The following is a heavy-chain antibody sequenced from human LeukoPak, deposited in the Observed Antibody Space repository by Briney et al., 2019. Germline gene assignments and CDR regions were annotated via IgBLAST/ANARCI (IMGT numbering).Heavy chain of an antibody. J-gene: IGHJ4*02. CDR2: IYYSGST. CDR3: AIRGYSYGLDY. D-gene: IGHD5-18*01. V-gene: IGHV4-39*01. CDR1: GGSISSSSYY. Sequence: SETLSLTCTVSGGSISSSSYYWGWIRQPPGKGLEWLGSIYYSGSTYYNPSLKSRVTISVDTSKNQFSLKLSSVTAADTAVHYCAIRGYSYGLDYWGQGTLVTVSS.